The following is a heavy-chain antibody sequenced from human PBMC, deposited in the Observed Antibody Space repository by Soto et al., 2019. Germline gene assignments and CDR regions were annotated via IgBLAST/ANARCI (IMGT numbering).Heavy chain of an antibody. CDR3: ARVAATGRSPFVIDY. CDR2: IYYSGST. V-gene: IGHV4-31*03. D-gene: IGHD6-25*01. J-gene: IGHJ4*02. CDR1: GGSISSGGYY. Sequence: QVQLQESGPGLVKPSQTLSLTCTVSGGSISSGGYYWSWIRQHPGKGLEWIGYIYYSGSTYYNPSLKSRVTISVNTSKNQFSLKLSSVTAADTAVYYCARVAATGRSPFVIDYWGQGTLVTVSS.